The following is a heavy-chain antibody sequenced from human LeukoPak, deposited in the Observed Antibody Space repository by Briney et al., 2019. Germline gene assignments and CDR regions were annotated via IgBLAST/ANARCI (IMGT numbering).Heavy chain of an antibody. Sequence: GGSLRLSCAASGVIISSYAMSWIRQAPGKGLEWVSAINGRGDNTYYADFVKGRFTISRDNSKSTVYLQMNSLRTEDTAVYYCAKDRVSPGFNWFDPWGQGTLVTVSS. CDR3: AKDRVSPGFNWFDP. J-gene: IGHJ5*02. CDR1: GVIISSYA. CDR2: INGRGDNT. V-gene: IGHV3-23*01. D-gene: IGHD2/OR15-2a*01.